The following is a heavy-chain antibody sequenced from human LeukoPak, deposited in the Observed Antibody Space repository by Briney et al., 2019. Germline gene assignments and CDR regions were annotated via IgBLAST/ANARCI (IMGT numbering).Heavy chain of an antibody. Sequence: GGSLRVSCAAPGFSVSSNYMSWVRQAPGKRLERVSVIYSSGTTYYADSATGRFTISRDNSKNTLYLQMNSLRAEAPAVYYCARVGVWPTFDFWGQGTLVTVSS. D-gene: IGHD6-13*01. CDR2: IYSSGTT. V-gene: IGHV3-53*01. CDR1: GFSVSSNY. J-gene: IGHJ4*02. CDR3: ARVGVWPTFDF.